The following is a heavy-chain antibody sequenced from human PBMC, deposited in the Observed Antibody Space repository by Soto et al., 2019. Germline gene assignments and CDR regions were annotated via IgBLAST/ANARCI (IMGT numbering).Heavy chain of an antibody. CDR2: IYHSGST. CDR1: GGSSVSGGYC. Sequence: LCVTCAVSGGSSVSGGYCWSMIRQPPGKGLEWIGYIYHSGSTYYNPSLKSRVTISVDRSKNQFSLKLSSVTAADTAVYYCARVSVAAAGYFDYWGQGTLVTVSS. CDR3: ARVSVAAAGYFDY. J-gene: IGHJ4*02. V-gene: IGHV4-30-2*01. D-gene: IGHD6-13*01.